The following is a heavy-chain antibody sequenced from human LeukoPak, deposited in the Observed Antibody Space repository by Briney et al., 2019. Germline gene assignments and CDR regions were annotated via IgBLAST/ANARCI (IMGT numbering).Heavy chain of an antibody. J-gene: IGHJ5*02. CDR1: GYTFTGYY. CDR2: INPNSGGT. D-gene: IGHD6-13*01. Sequence: EASVKVSCKASGYTFTGYYMHWVRQAPGQGLEWMGWINPNSGGTNYAQKFQGRVTMTRDTSISTAYMELSRLRSDDTAVYYCARDSIAAARFDPWGQGTLVTVSS. V-gene: IGHV1-2*02. CDR3: ARDSIAAARFDP.